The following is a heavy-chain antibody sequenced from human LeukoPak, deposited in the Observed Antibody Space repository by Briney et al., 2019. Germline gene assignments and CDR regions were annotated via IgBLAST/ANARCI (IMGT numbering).Heavy chain of an antibody. V-gene: IGHV4-59*01. J-gene: IGHJ4*02. CDR3: ARVVGATGSSDY. CDR2: IYYIGST. CDR1: GGSISSDY. D-gene: IGHD1-26*01. Sequence: SETLSLTCTVSGGSISSDYWSWIRQPPGKGLEWIGYIYYIGSTNYNPSLKSRITISVGTSKSHFSLKLSSVTAADTAVYYCARVVGATGSSDYWGQGTLVTVSS.